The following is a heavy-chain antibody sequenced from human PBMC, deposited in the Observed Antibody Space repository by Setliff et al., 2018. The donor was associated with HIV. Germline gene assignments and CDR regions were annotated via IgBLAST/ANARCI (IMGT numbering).Heavy chain of an antibody. CDR1: GGSISRGDYY. CDR3: ARSPLYSGYERYYFDY. V-gene: IGHV4-61*02. D-gene: IGHD5-12*01. J-gene: IGHJ4*02. Sequence: SETLSLTCTVSGGSISRGDYYWTWIRQPAGKGLQWIGRIHTSGNTNYNPSLKSRVTISVDTSKSQFSLKLSSLTAADMAVYYCARSPLYSGYERYYFDYWGQGTLVTVSS. CDR2: IHTSGNT.